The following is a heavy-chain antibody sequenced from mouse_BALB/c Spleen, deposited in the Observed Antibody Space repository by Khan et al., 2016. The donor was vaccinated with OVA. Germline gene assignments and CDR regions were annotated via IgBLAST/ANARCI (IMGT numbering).Heavy chain of an antibody. CDR1: GYTFTNYW. V-gene: IGHV1-63*02. Sequence: QVQLQQSGAELVRPGTSVKMSCKAAGYTFTNYWIGWVKQRPGHGLEWIGDTYPGGGYTNYNEKFKGKATLTAETSSSTTYMQLSGLTSEDSAISYWTRRGAARATWDYFDYWGQGTTLTVSS. J-gene: IGHJ2*01. CDR2: TYPGGGYT. CDR3: TRRGAARATWDYFDY. D-gene: IGHD3-1*01.